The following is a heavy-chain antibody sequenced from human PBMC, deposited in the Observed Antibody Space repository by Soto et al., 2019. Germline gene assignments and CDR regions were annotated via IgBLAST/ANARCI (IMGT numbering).Heavy chain of an antibody. Sequence: GGSLRLSSAASGFTFSDCYMSWIRQAPGKGLEWLSYISGSNTYTDYADSVKGRFTISRDNAKNSLYLQMNSLRADDTAVYYCARSMKTGKNFDYWGQGTLVTVSS. CDR3: ARSMKTGKNFDY. D-gene: IGHD7-27*01. J-gene: IGHJ4*02. CDR1: GFTFSDCY. CDR2: ISGSNTYT. V-gene: IGHV3-11*03.